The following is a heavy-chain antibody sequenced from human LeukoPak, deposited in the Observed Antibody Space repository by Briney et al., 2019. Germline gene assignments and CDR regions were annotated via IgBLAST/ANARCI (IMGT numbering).Heavy chain of an antibody. CDR2: INHSGST. CDR1: GGSLSGYY. J-gene: IGHJ4*02. Sequence: SETLSLTCDVYGGSLSGYYWSWIRQPPGKGLEWIGEINHSGSTNYNPSLKSRVTISVDTSKNQFSLELSSVTAADTAVYYCARAGIYGDYLDYWGQGTLVTVSS. D-gene: IGHD4/OR15-4a*01. V-gene: IGHV4-34*01. CDR3: ARAGIYGDYLDY.